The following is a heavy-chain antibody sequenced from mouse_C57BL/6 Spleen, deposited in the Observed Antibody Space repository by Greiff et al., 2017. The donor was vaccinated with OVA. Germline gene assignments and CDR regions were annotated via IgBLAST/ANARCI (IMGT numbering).Heavy chain of an antibody. J-gene: IGHJ4*01. V-gene: IGHV1-53*01. CDR1: GYTFTSYW. CDR3: ARGKTYYDYDDAMDY. D-gene: IGHD2-4*01. CDR2: INPSNGGT. Sequence: QVQLQQPGTELVKPGASVKLSCKASGYTFTSYWMHWVKQRPGQGLEWIGNINPSNGGTNYNEKFKSKATLTVDKSSSTAYMQLSSLTSEDSAVYYCARGKTYYDYDDAMDYWGQGTSVTVSS.